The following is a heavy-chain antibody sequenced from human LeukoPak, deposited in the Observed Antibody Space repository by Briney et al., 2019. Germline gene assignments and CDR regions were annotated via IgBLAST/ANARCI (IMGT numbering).Heavy chain of an antibody. CDR3: ARAHPLQLLDAFDF. CDR2: ISAYNGNT. V-gene: IGHV1-18*01. D-gene: IGHD5-18*01. J-gene: IGHJ3*01. Sequence: GASVKVSCKASGYRFNSYGITWVRQAAGQGLEWMGWISAYNGNTNSAQKFHGRVTMTTDTSTSTAYMELRSLRSDDTAVYYCARAHPLQLLDAFDFWGQGTMVTVSS. CDR1: GYRFNSYG.